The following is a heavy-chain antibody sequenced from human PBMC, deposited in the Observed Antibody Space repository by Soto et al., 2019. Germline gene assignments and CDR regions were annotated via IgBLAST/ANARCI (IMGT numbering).Heavy chain of an antibody. V-gene: IGHV1-3*01. J-gene: IGHJ6*02. D-gene: IGHD6-13*01. Sequence: QVQLVQSGAEVKKPGASVKVSCKASGYTFTSYAMHWVRQAPGQRLEWMGWINAGNGNTKYSQKFQGRVTITRDTSPSTAYMELSSLRSEDTAVYYCARDYLHAAALGTDVWRQGTTITVSS. CDR1: GYTFTSYA. CDR2: INAGNGNT. CDR3: ARDYLHAAALGTDV.